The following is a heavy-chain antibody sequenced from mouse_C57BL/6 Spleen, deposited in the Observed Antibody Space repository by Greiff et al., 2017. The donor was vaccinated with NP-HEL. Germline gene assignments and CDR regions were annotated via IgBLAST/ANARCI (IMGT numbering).Heavy chain of an antibody. CDR2: INPNNGGT. V-gene: IGHV1-22*01. J-gene: IGHJ3*01. Sequence: EVKLVESGPELVKPGASVKMSCKASGYTFTDYNMHWVKQSHGKSLEWIGYINPNNGGTSYNQKFKGKATLTVNKSSSTAYMELRSLTSEDSAVYYCARYSNYAFAYWGQGTLVTVSA. CDR3: ARYSNYAFAY. D-gene: IGHD2-5*01. CDR1: GYTFTDYN.